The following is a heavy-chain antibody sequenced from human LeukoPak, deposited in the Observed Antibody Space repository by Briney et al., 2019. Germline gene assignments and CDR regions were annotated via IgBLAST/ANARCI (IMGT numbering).Heavy chain of an antibody. CDR3: ARDRGYSGYAHGY. D-gene: IGHD5-12*01. Sequence: GGSLRLSCAASGFTFTNYGMHWVRQAPGKGLEWVAVVWFDGTNKYYADSVKGRFTISRDNTKNSLYLQMDRLSAEDTAIYYCARDRGYSGYAHGYWGQGTLVTVSS. J-gene: IGHJ4*02. CDR1: GFTFTNYG. CDR2: VWFDGTNK. V-gene: IGHV3-33*01.